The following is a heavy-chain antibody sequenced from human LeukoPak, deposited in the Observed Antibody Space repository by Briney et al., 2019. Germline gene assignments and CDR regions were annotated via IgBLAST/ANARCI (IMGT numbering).Heavy chain of an antibody. CDR3: ARVRRGYGDYPPDY. D-gene: IGHD4-17*01. J-gene: IGHJ4*02. CDR2: INPNSGGT. V-gene: IGHV1-2*02. Sequence: PMASVKVSCKASGLTFSNYGITWVRQAPGQGLEWMGWINPNSGGTNYAQKFQGRVTMTRDTSISTAYMELSRLRSDDTAVYYCARVRRGYGDYPPDYWGQGTLVTVSS. CDR1: GLTFSNYG.